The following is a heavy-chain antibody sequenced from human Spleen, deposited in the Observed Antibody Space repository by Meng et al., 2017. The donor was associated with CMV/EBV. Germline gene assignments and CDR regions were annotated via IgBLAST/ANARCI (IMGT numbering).Heavy chain of an antibody. CDR1: GFTVSSNY. CDR2: ISGSGGST. D-gene: IGHD5-18*01. J-gene: IGHJ4*02. Sequence: GESLKISCAASGFTVSSNYMSWVRQAPGKGLEWVSAISGSGGSTYYADSVKGRFTISRDNSKNTLYLQMNSLRAEDTAVYYCAKVIAGYSYAAGYFDYWGQGTLVTVSS. V-gene: IGHV3-23*01. CDR3: AKVIAGYSYAAGYFDY.